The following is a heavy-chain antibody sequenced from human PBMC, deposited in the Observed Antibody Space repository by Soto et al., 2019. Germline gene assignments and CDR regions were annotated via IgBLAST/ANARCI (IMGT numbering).Heavy chain of an antibody. CDR1: GFTFSNAW. CDR3: TTGMTTVTAGFDC. V-gene: IGHV3-15*01. J-gene: IGHJ4*02. Sequence: GSLRLSCEVSGFTFSNAWMSWVRQGPGKGLEWVGRIKRNTDGGTTNYAAPVKGRFTISRDDAKNTLYLQMNSLQTDDTGIYYCTTGMTTVTAGFDCWGQGTLVTVS. D-gene: IGHD4-17*01. CDR2: IKRNTDGGTT.